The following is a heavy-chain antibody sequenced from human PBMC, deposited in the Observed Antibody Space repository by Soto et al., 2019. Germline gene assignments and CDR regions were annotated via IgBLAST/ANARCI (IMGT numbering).Heavy chain of an antibody. CDR3: TRGGGCSSTRCSPNYFDY. CDR2: IRSNAYGGTT. Sequence: GGSLRLSCTVSGFIFGDYAMSWFRQAPGKGLEWVGFIRSNAYGGTTEYAASVRGRFTISRDDSEGIAYLQMNSLKTEDTAVYSCTRGGGCSSTRCSPNYFDYWGQVNVVTVSS. V-gene: IGHV3-49*03. D-gene: IGHD2-2*01. CDR1: GFIFGDYA. J-gene: IGHJ4*02.